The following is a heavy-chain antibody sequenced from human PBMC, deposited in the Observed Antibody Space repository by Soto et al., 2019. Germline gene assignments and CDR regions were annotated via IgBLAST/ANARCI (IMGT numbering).Heavy chain of an antibody. D-gene: IGHD3-22*01. CDR1: GYIFTSYW. CDR2: IDPSDSYT. J-gene: IGHJ6*02. V-gene: IGHV5-10-1*01. Sequence: GESLKISCNGSGYIFTSYWISWVRQMPGKGLEWMGRIDPSDSYTNYSPSFQGHVTISADKSISTAYLQWSSLKASDTAMYYCARSSGSSGYLRPDGMDVWGQGTTVTVSS. CDR3: ARSSGSSGYLRPDGMDV.